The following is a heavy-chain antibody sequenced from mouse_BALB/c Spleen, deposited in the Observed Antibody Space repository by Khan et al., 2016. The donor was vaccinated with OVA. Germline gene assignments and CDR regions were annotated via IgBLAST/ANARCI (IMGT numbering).Heavy chain of an antibody. CDR2: INPHIGET. Sequence: VQLKQSGPELVKPGASVKISCKASGYSFTGYFMNWVMQSHGKRLEWIGRINPHIGETFYNQKFTDKATLTVDESSTTAHMELRSLASEDSAVYYCARKNGSDFDYWDQGTTLTVSS. CDR3: ARKNGSDFDY. V-gene: IGHV1-20*02. CDR1: GYSFTGYF. D-gene: IGHD1-1*01. J-gene: IGHJ2*01.